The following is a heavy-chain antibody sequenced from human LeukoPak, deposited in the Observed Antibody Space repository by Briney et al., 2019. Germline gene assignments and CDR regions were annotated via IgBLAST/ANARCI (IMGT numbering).Heavy chain of an antibody. Sequence: SETLSLTCTVSGGSISSGSYYWSWIRQPAGKGLEWIGRIYTSGSTNYNPSLKSRVTISVDTSKNQFSLKLSSVTAADTAVYYCARWGYSYGYHFDYWGQGTLVTVSS. CDR2: IYTSGST. D-gene: IGHD5-18*01. V-gene: IGHV4-61*02. J-gene: IGHJ4*02. CDR1: GGSISSGSYY. CDR3: ARWGYSYGYHFDY.